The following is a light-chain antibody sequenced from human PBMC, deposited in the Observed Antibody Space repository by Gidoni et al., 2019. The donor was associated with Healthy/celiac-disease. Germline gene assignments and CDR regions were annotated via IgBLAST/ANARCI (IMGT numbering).Light chain of an antibody. V-gene: IGLV2-14*03. Sequence: QSALPQPASVSGSPGQSLTISCTGTSSDVGGYNYVSWYQQHPGKAPKPMVYDVSNRPSGVSNRFSGSKSGNTASLTISGLQAEDEADYYCSSYTSSSPVVFGGGTKLTVL. J-gene: IGLJ2*01. CDR1: SSDVGGYNY. CDR2: DVS. CDR3: SSYTSSSPVV.